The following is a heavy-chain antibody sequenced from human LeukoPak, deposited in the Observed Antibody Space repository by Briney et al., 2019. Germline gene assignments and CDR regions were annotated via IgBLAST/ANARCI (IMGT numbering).Heavy chain of an antibody. CDR3: ARENRVRFGELLSPPPIRRYYMDV. D-gene: IGHD3-10*01. CDR2: INHSGST. CDR1: GGSISSSSYY. Sequence: SETLSLTCTVSGGSISSSSYYWSWIRQPPGKGLEWIGEINHSGSTNYNPSLKSRVTISVDTSKNQFSLKLSSVTAADTAVYYCARENRVRFGELLSPPPIRRYYMDVWGKGTTVTVSS. V-gene: IGHV4-39*07. J-gene: IGHJ6*03.